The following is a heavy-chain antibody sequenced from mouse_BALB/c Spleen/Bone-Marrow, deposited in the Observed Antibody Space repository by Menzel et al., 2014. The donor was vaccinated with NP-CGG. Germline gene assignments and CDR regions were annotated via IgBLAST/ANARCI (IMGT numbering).Heavy chain of an antibody. CDR2: INPGSGGT. CDR1: GYAFTNYL. J-gene: IGHJ4*01. D-gene: IGHD2-14*01. V-gene: IGHV1-54*03. CDR3: AREVRRNYAMDY. Sequence: VQLQQSGAELVRPGTSVKVSCKASGYAFTNYLIEWVKQRPGQGLEWIGVINPGSGGTNYNEKFKGKATLTADKSSSTAYMQLSSLTPDDSAVYFCAREVRRNYAMDYWGQGTSVTVSS.